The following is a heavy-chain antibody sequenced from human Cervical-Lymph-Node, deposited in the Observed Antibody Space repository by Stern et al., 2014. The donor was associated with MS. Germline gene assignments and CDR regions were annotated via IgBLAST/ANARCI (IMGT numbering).Heavy chain of an antibody. V-gene: IGHV3-33*01. CDR1: GFTFSSYG. J-gene: IGHJ4*02. CDR3: ARDRSWEGFDY. Sequence: QVQLVQSGGGVVQPGRSLRLSCAASGFTFSSYGMHWVRQAPGKGLEWVAVIWYDGSNKYYADSVKGRFTISRDNSKNTLYLQMNSLRAEDTAVYYCARDRSWEGFDYWGQGTLVTVSS. CDR2: IWYDGSNK. D-gene: IGHD1-26*01.